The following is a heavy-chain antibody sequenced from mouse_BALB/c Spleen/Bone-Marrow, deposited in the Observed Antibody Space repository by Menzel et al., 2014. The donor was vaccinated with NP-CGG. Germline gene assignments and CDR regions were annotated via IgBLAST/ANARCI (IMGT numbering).Heavy chain of an antibody. CDR2: IWRGGST. Sequence: QVQLQQPGPSLVQPSQSLSITCTVSGFSLISYGVHWVRQSPGKGLEWLGVIWRGGSTDYNAAFMSRLSITKDNSKGQVFFKMNSLQADDTAIYYCAIDGYYAMDYWGQGTSVTVSS. CDR3: AIDGYYAMDY. D-gene: IGHD2-3*01. CDR1: GFSLISYG. V-gene: IGHV2-5-1*01. J-gene: IGHJ4*01.